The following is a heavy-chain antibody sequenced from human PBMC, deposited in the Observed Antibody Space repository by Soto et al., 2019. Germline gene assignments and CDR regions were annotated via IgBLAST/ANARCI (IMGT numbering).Heavy chain of an antibody. D-gene: IGHD2-15*01. V-gene: IGHV3-23*01. CDR2: ISSSGGST. CDR3: AKLVAGYCSGGSCYSDI. Sequence: GGSLRLSCAASGFTFSSYAMSWVRQAPGKGLEWVSAISSSGGSTYYADSVKGRFTISRDNSKNTLYLQMNSLRAEDTAVYYCAKLVAGYCSGGSCYSDIWGQGTMVTVSS. CDR1: GFTFSSYA. J-gene: IGHJ3*02.